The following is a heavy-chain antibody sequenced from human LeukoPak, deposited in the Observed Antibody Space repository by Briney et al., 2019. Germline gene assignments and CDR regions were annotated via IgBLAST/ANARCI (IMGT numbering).Heavy chain of an antibody. D-gene: IGHD1-26*01. CDR2: ISPYNDNT. CDR1: GYTFTTYG. CDR3: ASGGSYYVDY. V-gene: IGHV1-18*01. J-gene: IGHJ4*02. Sequence: ASVKVSCKASGYTFTTYGIVWLRQAPGEGIQWMGWISPYNDNTKYAQKLQGRVTMTTDTSTSTAYMELRSLRSDDTAVYYCASGGSYYVDYWGQGTLVTVSS.